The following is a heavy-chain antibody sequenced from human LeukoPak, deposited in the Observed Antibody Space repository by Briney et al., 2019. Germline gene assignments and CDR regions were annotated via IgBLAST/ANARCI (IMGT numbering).Heavy chain of an antibody. CDR1: GFTFDDYA. Sequence: SLRLSCAASGFTFDDYAMHWVRQAPGKGLEWVSGISWNSGSIGYADSVKGRFTISRDNAKNSLYLQMNSPRAEDTALYYCVKDSSYGSGSYFDHWGQGTLVTVSS. V-gene: IGHV3-9*01. CDR2: ISWNSGSI. CDR3: VKDSSYGSGSYFDH. D-gene: IGHD3-10*01. J-gene: IGHJ4*02.